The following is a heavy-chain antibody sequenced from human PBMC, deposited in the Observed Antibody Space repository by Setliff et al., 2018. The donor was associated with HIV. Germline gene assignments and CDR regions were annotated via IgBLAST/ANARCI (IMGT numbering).Heavy chain of an antibody. CDR1: GYTFTSYG. V-gene: IGHV1-69*05. CDR2: IIPIFGTA. CDR3: ASGSGYCKNGVCYIGVHRTPDKYYFDS. J-gene: IGHJ4*02. D-gene: IGHD2-8*01. Sequence: ASVKVSCKASGYTFTSYGITWVRQAPGQGLEWMGGIIPIFGTANYAQRFQGRVTITTDELMTTAYMELTSLRSEDTAVYYCASGSGYCKNGVCYIGVHRTPDKYYFDSWGQGALVTVSS.